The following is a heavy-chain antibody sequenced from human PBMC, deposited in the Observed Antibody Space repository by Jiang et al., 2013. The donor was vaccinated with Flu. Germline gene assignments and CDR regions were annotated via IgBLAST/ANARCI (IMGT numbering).Heavy chain of an antibody. CDR3: ARDRYYYGSGSYYLHDF. V-gene: IGHV3-33*01. Sequence: VVQPGRSLRLSCAASGFSFSNYGMHWVRQAPGKGLEWVAVIWYDGSRKYYADSVKGRFTISRDNSKSTLHLEMNSLKVDDTAVYFCARDRYYYGSGSYYLHDFWGQGTLVTVSS. CDR2: IWYDGSRK. D-gene: IGHD3-10*01. CDR1: GFSFSNYG. J-gene: IGHJ4*02.